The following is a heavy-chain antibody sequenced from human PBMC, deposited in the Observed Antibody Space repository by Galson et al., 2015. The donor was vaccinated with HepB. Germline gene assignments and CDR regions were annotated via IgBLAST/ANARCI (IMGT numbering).Heavy chain of an antibody. V-gene: IGHV3-48*01. D-gene: IGHD2-21*01. CDR3: ARDVPILGGAFDI. Sequence: SLRLSCAASGFPYSTSNMVWFRQAAGKGLEWLSYIDSTSRAIYYADSVKGRFTVSRDNGQNSLSLQMNSLRVGDKAVYYCARDVPILGGAFDIWGQGTIVSVSA. CDR2: IDSTSRAI. CDR1: GFPYSTSN. J-gene: IGHJ3*02.